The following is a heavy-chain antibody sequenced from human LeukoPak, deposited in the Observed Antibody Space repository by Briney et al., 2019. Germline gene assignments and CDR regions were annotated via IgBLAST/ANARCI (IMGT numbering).Heavy chain of an antibody. CDR3: TRAITYFYGSVTYDWFDS. CDR1: GFTFDDYA. J-gene: IGHJ5*01. CDR2: IKSDGST. D-gene: IGHD3-10*01. Sequence: GGSLRLSCAASGFTFDDYAMHWVRQAPGRGLEWVARIKSDGSTIYADSVQGRFTISRDNAKNMVYLQMNSLRADDTAIYYCTRAITYFYGSVTYDWFDSWGQGTRVTVSS. V-gene: IGHV3-74*01.